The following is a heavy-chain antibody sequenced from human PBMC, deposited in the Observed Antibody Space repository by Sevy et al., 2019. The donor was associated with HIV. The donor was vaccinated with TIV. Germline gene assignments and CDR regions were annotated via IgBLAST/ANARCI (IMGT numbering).Heavy chain of an antibody. CDR1: GFTFSRYA. J-gene: IGHJ6*02. CDR2: ISYDGSTK. V-gene: IGHV3-30-3*01. D-gene: IGHD4-17*01. CDR3: GRVKGAYGFGYYGMDV. Sequence: GGSLRLSCAASGFTFSRYAMHWVRQAPGKGLEWLAVISYDGSTKYYTDSVKGRFTISRDNSKNRLYLQMNSLKVEDTAVYYCGRVKGAYGFGYYGMDVWGQGTTVTVSS.